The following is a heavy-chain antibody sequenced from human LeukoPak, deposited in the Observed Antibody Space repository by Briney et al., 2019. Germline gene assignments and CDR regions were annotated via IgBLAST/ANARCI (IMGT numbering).Heavy chain of an antibody. D-gene: IGHD3-3*01. J-gene: IGHJ6*02. CDR3: ARDRYYDFWSGYFTSPYRYYYYYGMDV. V-gene: IGHV3-30-3*01. Sequence: GGSLRLSCAASGFTFSSYAMHWVRPAPGKGLEWVAVISYDGSNKYYADSVKGRFTISRDNSKNTLYLQMNSLRAEDTAVYYCARDRYYDFWSGYFTSPYRYYYYYGMDVWGQGTTVTVSS. CDR1: GFTFSSYA. CDR2: ISYDGSNK.